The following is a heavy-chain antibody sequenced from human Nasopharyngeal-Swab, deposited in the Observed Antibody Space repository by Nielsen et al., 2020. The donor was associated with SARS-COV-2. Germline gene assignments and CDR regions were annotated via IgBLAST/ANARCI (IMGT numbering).Heavy chain of an antibody. J-gene: IGHJ4*02. CDR2: IGGSGGST. V-gene: IGHV3-23*01. CDR1: GFTFSSYA. D-gene: IGHD3-10*01. CDR3: AKDRGLMVRGVMGY. Sequence: GESLKISCAASGFTFSSYAMSWVRQAPGKGLEWVSAIGGSGGSTYYADSVKGRFTISRDNSKNTLYLQMNSLRAEDTAVYYCAKDRGLMVRGVMGYWGQGTLVTVSS.